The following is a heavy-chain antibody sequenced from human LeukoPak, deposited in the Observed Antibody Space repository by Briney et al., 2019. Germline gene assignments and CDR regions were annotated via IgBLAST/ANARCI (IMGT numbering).Heavy chain of an antibody. CDR1: GFTFSTYG. CDR3: AREQYSTSFDF. J-gene: IGHJ4*02. V-gene: IGHV3-33*01. Sequence: GGSLRLSCAASGFTFSTYGMRWVRQAPGKGLEWVALIWSDQSHKYYADSVKGRFTISRDNSKNTLYLQMNSLSAEDTAVYYCAREQYSTSFDFWGQGTLVTVSS. D-gene: IGHD6-6*01. CDR2: IWSDQSHK.